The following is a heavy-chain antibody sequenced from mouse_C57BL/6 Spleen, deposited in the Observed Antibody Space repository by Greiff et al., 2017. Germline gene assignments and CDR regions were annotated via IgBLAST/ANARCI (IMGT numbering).Heavy chain of an antibody. CDR1: GYTFTSYW. CDR2: IDPSDSYT. Sequence: QVQLQQPGAELVKPGASVKLSCKASGYTFTSYWMQWVKQRPGQGLEWIGEIDPSDSYTNYNQKFKGKATLTVDTSSSTAYMQLSSLTSEDSAVYCCARSGNYGMDYWGQGTSVTVAS. V-gene: IGHV1-50*01. CDR3: ARSGNYGMDY. J-gene: IGHJ4*01. D-gene: IGHD1-1*02.